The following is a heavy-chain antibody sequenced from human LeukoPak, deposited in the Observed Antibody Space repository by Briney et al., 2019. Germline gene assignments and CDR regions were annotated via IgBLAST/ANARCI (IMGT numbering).Heavy chain of an antibody. CDR3: ARGSRSGSSSGQGVSYYFDY. Sequence: ASVQVSCTASGYTFTSFDINWVRQATGQALAWVGWMNPNSGNTGYAQKFQGRVTMTRDTSITTAYMELSSLASEDTAVYYCARGSRSGSSSGQGVSYYFDYWGQGTLVTVSS. D-gene: IGHD6-6*01. J-gene: IGHJ4*02. V-gene: IGHV1-8*01. CDR1: GYTFTSFD. CDR2: MNPNSGNT.